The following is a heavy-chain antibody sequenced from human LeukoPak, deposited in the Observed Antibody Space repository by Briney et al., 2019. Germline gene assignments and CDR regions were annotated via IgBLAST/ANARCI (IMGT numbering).Heavy chain of an antibody. CDR3: ARGGSYLSAFDI. J-gene: IGHJ3*02. CDR2: IYSGGST. V-gene: IGHV3-53*01. CDR1: GFTVSSNY. Sequence: GGSLRLSCTASGFTVSSNYMSWVRQAPGKGLEWVSIIYSGGSTFYADSVKGRFTISRDNSKNTLYLQMNSLRAEDTAVYYCARGGSYLSAFDIWGQGTMVTVSS. D-gene: IGHD1-26*01.